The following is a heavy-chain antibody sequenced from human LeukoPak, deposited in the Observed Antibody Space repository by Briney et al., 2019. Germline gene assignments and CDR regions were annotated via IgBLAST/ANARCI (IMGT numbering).Heavy chain of an antibody. D-gene: IGHD6-13*01. J-gene: IGHJ4*02. CDR2: IFPILGIA. Sequence: ASVKVSCKASGGTFSSYAISWVRQAPGQGLEWMGRIFPILGIANYAQKFQGRVTITADKSTSTAYMELSSLRSEDTAVYYCARSNGVAAAASGDYWGQGTLVIVSS. V-gene: IGHV1-69*04. CDR3: ARSNGVAAAASGDY. CDR1: GGTFSSYA.